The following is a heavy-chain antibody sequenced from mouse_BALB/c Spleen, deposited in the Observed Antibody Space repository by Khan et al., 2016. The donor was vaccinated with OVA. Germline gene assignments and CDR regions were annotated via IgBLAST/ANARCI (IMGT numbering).Heavy chain of an antibody. V-gene: IGHV1-76*01. D-gene: IGHD1-1*01. CDR1: GYIFTSYW. CDR2: IYPGTDNT. CDR3: AREEALYYFAY. Sequence: QVQLKQSGAELVRPGASVKLSCKTSGYIFTSYWIHWVKQRSGQGLEWIARIYPGTDNTYYNEKLRDKATLTADKSSSTAYIQISSLKSEDSAVYFCAREEALYYFAYWGQGTTLTVSS. J-gene: IGHJ2*01.